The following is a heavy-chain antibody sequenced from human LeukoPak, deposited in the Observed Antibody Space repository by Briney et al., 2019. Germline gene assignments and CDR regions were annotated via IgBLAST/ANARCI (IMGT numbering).Heavy chain of an antibody. CDR1: GFTFSSYS. CDR3: ARTSGALQFDY. Sequence: GGSLRLSCAASGFTFSSYSMNWVRRAPGKGLEWVSSISSSSSYIYYADSVKGRFTISRDNAKNSLYLQMNSLRAEDTAVYYCARTSGALQFDYWGQGTLVTVSS. J-gene: IGHJ4*02. CDR2: ISSSSSYI. V-gene: IGHV3-21*01.